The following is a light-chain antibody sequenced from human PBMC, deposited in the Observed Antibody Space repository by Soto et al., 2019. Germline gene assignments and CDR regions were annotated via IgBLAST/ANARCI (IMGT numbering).Light chain of an antibody. CDR3: QQYDDLPFT. Sequence: DIQMPQSPSSLSASVGDRVTITCQADQGISKSLSWYQQKPGMAPKLLIYDASNLETGVPSRFSVSGSGIDFTLTISSLQPEDFGRYYCQQYDDLPFTFGGGTKVEIK. J-gene: IGKJ4*01. V-gene: IGKV1-33*01. CDR2: DAS. CDR1: QGISKS.